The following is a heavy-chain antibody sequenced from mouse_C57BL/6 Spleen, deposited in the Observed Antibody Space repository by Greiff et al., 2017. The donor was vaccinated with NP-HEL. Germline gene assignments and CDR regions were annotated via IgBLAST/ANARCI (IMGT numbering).Heavy chain of an antibody. Sequence: VQLQESGAELVKPGASVKISCKASGYAFSSYWMNWVKQRPGKGLEWIGQIYPGDGDTNYNGKFKGKATLTADKSSSTAYMQLSSLTSEDSAVYFCARGDGYYPNYYAMDYWGQGTSVTVSS. D-gene: IGHD2-3*01. CDR1: GYAFSSYW. CDR3: ARGDGYYPNYYAMDY. CDR2: IYPGDGDT. J-gene: IGHJ4*01. V-gene: IGHV1-80*01.